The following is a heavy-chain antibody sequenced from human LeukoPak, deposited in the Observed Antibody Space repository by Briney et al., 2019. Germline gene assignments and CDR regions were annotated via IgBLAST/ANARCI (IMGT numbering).Heavy chain of an antibody. CDR1: GYTLTELS. D-gene: IGHD2-15*01. J-gene: IGHJ4*02. V-gene: IGHV1-24*01. CDR3: ATAGVVVAATLDY. CDR2: FDPEDGET. Sequence: SVKVSFKFSGYTLTELSLHWVRQPPGKGLEWMGGFDPEDGETIYAQKFQGRVTMTEDTSTDTAYMELSSLRSEDTAVYYCATAGVVVAATLDYWGQGTLVTVSS.